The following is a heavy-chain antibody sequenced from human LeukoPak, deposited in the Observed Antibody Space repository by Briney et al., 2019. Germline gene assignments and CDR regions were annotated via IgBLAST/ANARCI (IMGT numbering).Heavy chain of an antibody. V-gene: IGHV4-31*03. CDR1: GGSISSGGYY. CDR3: ARVASNVLLDLTIDY. D-gene: IGHD3-10*01. J-gene: IGHJ4*02. CDR2: IYYSGST. Sequence: SETLSLTCTVSGGSISSGGYYWSWIRQHPGKGLEWIGYIYYSGSTYYNPSLKSRVTISVDTSKNQFSLKLSSVTAADTAVYYRARVASNVLLDLTIDYWGQGTLVTVSS.